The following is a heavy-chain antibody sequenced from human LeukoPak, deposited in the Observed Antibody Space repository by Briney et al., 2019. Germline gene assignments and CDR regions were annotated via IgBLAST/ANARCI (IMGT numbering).Heavy chain of an antibody. CDR2: IRSKAYGCTT. V-gene: IGHV3-49*04. CDR3: SRGTIFGVVVMYYSGMDV. D-gene: IGHD3-3*01. J-gene: IGHJ6*02. Sequence: GGSLRLSCTASGFTFGDYAMSWVRQAPGKGLEWVGFIRSKAYGCTTEYAASVKGRFTISRDDSKSIAYLQMNSLKTEDTAVYYCSRGTIFGVVVMYYSGMDVWGQGTTVTVSS. CDR1: GFTFGDYA.